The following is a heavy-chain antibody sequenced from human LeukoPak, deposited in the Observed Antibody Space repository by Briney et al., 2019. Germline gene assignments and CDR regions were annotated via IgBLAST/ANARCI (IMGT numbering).Heavy chain of an antibody. CDR2: INHSGST. CDR1: GGSFSGYY. J-gene: IGHJ4*02. Sequence: PSETLSLTCAVYGGSFSGYYWSWIRQPPGKGLEWIGEINHSGSTNYNPSLKSRVTISVDTSKNQFSLKLSSVTAADTAVYYCARHALRTMIVVVIRPFDYWGQGTLVTVSS. CDR3: ARHALRTMIVVVIRPFDY. D-gene: IGHD3-22*01. V-gene: IGHV4-34*01.